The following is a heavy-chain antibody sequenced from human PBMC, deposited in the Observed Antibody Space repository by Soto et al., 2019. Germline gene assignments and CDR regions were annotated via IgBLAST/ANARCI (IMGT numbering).Heavy chain of an antibody. CDR2: INHSGST. J-gene: IGHJ4*02. Sequence: PSESLSLSCAASGLSFSDYYLSWIRQPPGKGLEWIGEINHSGSTNYNPSLKSRVTISVDTTKNQFSLQLSSVTAADTAVYYCARGREEAGPPLFDYWGQGTLVTVSS. D-gene: IGHD6-13*01. V-gene: IGHV4-34*01. CDR3: ARGREEAGPPLFDY. CDR1: GLSFSDYY.